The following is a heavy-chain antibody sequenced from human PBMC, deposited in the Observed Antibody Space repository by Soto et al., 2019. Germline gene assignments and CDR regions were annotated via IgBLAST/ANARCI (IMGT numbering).Heavy chain of an antibody. J-gene: IGHJ6*02. CDR1: GDTFSSYI. V-gene: IGHV1-69*08. CDR3: ARRRYCGYDCYHKHYYGMDV. CDR2: VIPVLTTT. Sequence: QVQLVQSGAEVKKPGSSVRVSCRSSGDTFSSYIVNWLRLAPGRGLEWMGRVIPVLTTTDYAQNFRGRVTISADRSTNTVYLDLSSLRSDDTAVYYCARRRYCGYDCYHKHYYGMDVWGQGSLVTLAS. D-gene: IGHD2-21*02.